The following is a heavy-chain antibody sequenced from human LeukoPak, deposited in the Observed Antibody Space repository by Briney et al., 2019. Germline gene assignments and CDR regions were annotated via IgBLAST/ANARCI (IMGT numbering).Heavy chain of an antibody. Sequence: GGSLRLSCAVSGFTFSSYAMSWVRQAPSKGLEWVAVISYDGSNKYYADSVKGRFTISRDNSKNTLYLQMNSLRAEDTAVYYCARDYGDYNYYGMDVWGQGTTVTVSS. CDR2: ISYDGSNK. J-gene: IGHJ6*02. CDR3: ARDYGDYNYYGMDV. CDR1: GFTFSSYA. V-gene: IGHV3-30*19. D-gene: IGHD4-17*01.